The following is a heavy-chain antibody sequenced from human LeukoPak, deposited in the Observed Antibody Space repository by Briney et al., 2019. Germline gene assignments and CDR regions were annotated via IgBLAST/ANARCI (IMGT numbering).Heavy chain of an antibody. J-gene: IGHJ4*02. D-gene: IGHD1-26*01. V-gene: IGHV1-24*01. CDR3: ATHTRPLVGANDGDDY. CDR1: GYTLAELA. Sequence: ASVNVSCKVSGYTLAELAMYWVRQAPGKGLEGMGGFDPEDDEIIYAQKCQGRVTMTEDTSTDTAYMELSSLRSEATDVYYCATHTRPLVGANDGDDYWGQGTLVTVSS. CDR2: FDPEDDEI.